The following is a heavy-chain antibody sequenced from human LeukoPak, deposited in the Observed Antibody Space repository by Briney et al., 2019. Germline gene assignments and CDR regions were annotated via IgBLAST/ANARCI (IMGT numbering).Heavy chain of an antibody. V-gene: IGHV3-23*01. Sequence: GGSLGLSCVSSGFSFSNYAMSWVRQAPGMGQEWISAISGGGGSTYHADSVKGRFTISRDNSKNTLYLQMNSLRVEDTALYSCVKGSAAVRPYYFDFWGQGTLVTVSS. D-gene: IGHD3-10*01. CDR3: VKGSAAVRPYYFDF. J-gene: IGHJ4*02. CDR2: ISGGGGST. CDR1: GFSFSNYA.